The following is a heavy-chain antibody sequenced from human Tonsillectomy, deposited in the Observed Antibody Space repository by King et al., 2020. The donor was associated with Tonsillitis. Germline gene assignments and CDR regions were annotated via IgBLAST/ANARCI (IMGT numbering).Heavy chain of an antibody. J-gene: IGHJ4*02. CDR2: IYHSGPT. D-gene: IGHD3-22*01. CDR3: ARALYDSRFDF. V-gene: IGHV4-30-2*01. Sequence: QLQESGSRLVKPSQTLSLTCAVSGDSLSSGAYSWSWIRQAPGKGLEWIGYIYHSGPTYYNPSLESRPTISLDRSKNQFSLELSSVTAADTAFYYCARALYDSRFDFWGQGTLVIVSS. CDR1: GDSLSSGAYS.